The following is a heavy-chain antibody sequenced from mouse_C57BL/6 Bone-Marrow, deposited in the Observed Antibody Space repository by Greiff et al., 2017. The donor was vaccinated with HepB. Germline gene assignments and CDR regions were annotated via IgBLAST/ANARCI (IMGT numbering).Heavy chain of an antibody. V-gene: IGHV1-85*01. Sequence: VKLMESGPELVKPGASVKLSCKASGYTFTSYDINWVKQRPGQGLEWIGWIYPRDGSTKYNEKFKGKATLTVDTSSSTAYMELHSLTSEDSAVYFCASSGYCAMDYWGQGTSVTVSS. CDR3: ASSGYCAMDY. D-gene: IGHD3-2*02. CDR1: GYTFTSYD. J-gene: IGHJ4*01. CDR2: IYPRDGST.